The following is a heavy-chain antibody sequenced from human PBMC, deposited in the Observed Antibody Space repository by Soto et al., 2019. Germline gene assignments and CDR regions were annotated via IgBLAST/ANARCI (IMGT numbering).Heavy chain of an antibody. Sequence: GASVKVSCKASGGTFSSYAISWVRQAPGQGLEWMGGIIPIFGTANYAQKFQGRVTITADESTSTAYMELSSLRSEDTAVYYCARFSLNTYYYDSSGYLDYWGQGTLVTVSS. CDR1: GGTFSSYA. CDR3: ARFSLNTYYYDSSGYLDY. J-gene: IGHJ4*02. D-gene: IGHD3-22*01. CDR2: IIPIFGTA. V-gene: IGHV1-69*13.